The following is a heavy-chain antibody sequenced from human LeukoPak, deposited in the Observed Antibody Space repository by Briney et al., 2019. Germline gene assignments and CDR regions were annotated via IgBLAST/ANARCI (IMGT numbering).Heavy chain of an antibody. D-gene: IGHD5-18*01. V-gene: IGHV3-13*04. CDR3: ARAKVRFGYTYGYDY. J-gene: IGHJ4*02. CDR2: IGSAGDT. Sequence: SGGSLRLSCAASGFTFSSNDMHWVRQATGKGLEWVSAIGSAGDTFYPDSVKGRFTISRENAKNSLYLQMNSLRAGDTAVYYCARAKVRFGYTYGYDYWGQGTLVTVSS. CDR1: GFTFSSND.